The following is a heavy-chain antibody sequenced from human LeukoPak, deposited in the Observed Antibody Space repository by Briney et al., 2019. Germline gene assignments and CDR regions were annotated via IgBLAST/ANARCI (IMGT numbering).Heavy chain of an antibody. D-gene: IGHD2-2*01. V-gene: IGHV1-18*01. CDR1: GYTFTSYG. CDR3: ARGTGLYCSSTSCFLPTVTSLGAFDI. Sequence: ASVKVSCKASGYTFTSYGISWVRHAPGQGLEWIGWISAYNGNTNYAQKIQGRVTMTTDTSTSTAYMELRSLRSDDTAVYYCARGTGLYCSSTSCFLPTVTSLGAFDIWGQGTMVTVSS. CDR2: ISAYNGNT. J-gene: IGHJ3*02.